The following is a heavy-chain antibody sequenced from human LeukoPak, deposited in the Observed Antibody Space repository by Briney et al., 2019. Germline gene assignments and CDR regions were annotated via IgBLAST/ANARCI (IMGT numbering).Heavy chain of an antibody. V-gene: IGHV4-59*08. CDR1: GGSISSYY. J-gene: IGHJ3*02. D-gene: IGHD6-19*01. Sequence: SETLSLTCTVSGGSISSYYWSWIRQPPGKGLEWIGYIYYSGSTNYNPSLKSRVTISVDTSKNQFSLKLSSVTAADTAVYYCARGVPGIAVAGTNAFDIWAKGQWSPSLQ. CDR2: IYYSGST. CDR3: ARGVPGIAVAGTNAFDI.